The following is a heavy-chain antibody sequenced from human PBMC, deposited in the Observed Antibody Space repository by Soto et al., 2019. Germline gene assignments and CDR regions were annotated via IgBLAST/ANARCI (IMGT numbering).Heavy chain of an antibody. D-gene: IGHD3-22*01. Sequence: ETLSLTCTVSGGSSSSSSYYWGWIRQPPGKGLEWIGSIYYSGSTYYNPSLKSRVTISVDTSKNQFSLKLSSVTAADTAVYYCASQTGDYYDSSGYSGWFDPWGQGTLVTVSS. CDR2: IYYSGST. V-gene: IGHV4-39*01. CDR3: ASQTGDYYDSSGYSGWFDP. J-gene: IGHJ5*02. CDR1: GGSSSSSSYY.